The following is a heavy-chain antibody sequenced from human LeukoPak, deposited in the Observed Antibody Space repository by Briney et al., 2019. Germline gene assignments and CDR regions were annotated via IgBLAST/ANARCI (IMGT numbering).Heavy chain of an antibody. CDR1: GFTFSSYG. V-gene: IGHV3-30*02. D-gene: IGHD6-19*01. CDR2: IRYDGSNK. CDR3: AKGYSSGWYITFDY. Sequence: GGSLRLSCAASGFTFSSYGMHWVRQAPGKGLEWVAFIRYDGSNKYYADSVKGRFTISRDNSKSTLYLQMNSLRAEDTAVYYCAKGYSSGWYITFDYWGQGTLVTVSS. J-gene: IGHJ4*02.